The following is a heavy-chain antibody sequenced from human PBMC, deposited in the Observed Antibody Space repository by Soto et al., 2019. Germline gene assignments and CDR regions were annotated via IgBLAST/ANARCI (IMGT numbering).Heavy chain of an antibody. J-gene: IGHJ4*02. V-gene: IGHV1-18*01. CDR3: ARDRYYYDSSGYYLFDY. Sequence: QVQLVQSGAEVKKPGASVKVSCKASGYTFTNYGISWVRQAPGQGLEWMGWISAYNGNINYAQKFQGRVTMTTDTSTSTAYMELRSLISDDTALYYCARDRYYYDSSGYYLFDYWGQGTLVTVSS. CDR1: GYTFTNYG. CDR2: ISAYNGNI. D-gene: IGHD3-22*01.